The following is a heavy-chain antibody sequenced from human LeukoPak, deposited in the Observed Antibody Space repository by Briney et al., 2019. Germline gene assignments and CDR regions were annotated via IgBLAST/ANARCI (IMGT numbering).Heavy chain of an antibody. J-gene: IGHJ6*02. CDR3: ARDKDAPKLVYYGMDV. CDR2: ISYDGSNK. V-gene: IGHV3-30-3*01. CDR1: GFTFSSYA. D-gene: IGHD1-1*01. Sequence: GGSLRLSCAASGFTFSSYAMHWVRQAPGKGLEWVAIISYDGSNKYYADSVKDRFTISRDTSKNTLYLQMNSLRAEDTAVYYCARDKDAPKLVYYGMDVWGQGTTVTVSS.